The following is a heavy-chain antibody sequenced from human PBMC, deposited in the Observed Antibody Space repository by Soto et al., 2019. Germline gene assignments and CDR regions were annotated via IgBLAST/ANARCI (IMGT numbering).Heavy chain of an antibody. CDR3: ANWNYYYYYMDG. J-gene: IGHJ6*03. Sequence: GGSLRLSCAASGFTFSSYSMNWVRQAPGKGLEWVSSISTGSSYIYYADSVKGRFTISRDNAKNSLFLQMNSLRAEDTAVYYCANWNYYYYYMDGWGKGTTVTVSS. D-gene: IGHD1-1*01. CDR2: ISTGSSYI. CDR1: GFTFSSYS. V-gene: IGHV3-21*01.